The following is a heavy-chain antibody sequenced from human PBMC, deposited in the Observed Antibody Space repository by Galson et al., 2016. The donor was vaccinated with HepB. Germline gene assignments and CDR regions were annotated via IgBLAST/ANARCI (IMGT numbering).Heavy chain of an antibody. CDR1: GFTFSSYW. CDR2: INQEGGEK. CDR3: ARGTPSILAY. D-gene: IGHD2-2*01. V-gene: IGHV3-7*01. J-gene: IGHJ4*02. Sequence: SLRLSCAASGFTFSSYWMSWVRQAPGKGLEWVANINQEGGEKNYVDSVKGRFTISRDNAKNSLYLQMNSLRAEDTAVYYCARGTPSILAYWGQGTLVTVSS.